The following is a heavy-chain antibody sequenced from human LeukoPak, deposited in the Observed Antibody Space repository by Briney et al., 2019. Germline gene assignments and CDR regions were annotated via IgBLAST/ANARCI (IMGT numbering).Heavy chain of an antibody. CDR1: GYTFTSYG. V-gene: IGHV1-18*01. Sequence: GASVKVSCKASGYTFTSYGISWVRQAPGQGLEWMGWISAYNGNTNYAQKLQGRVTMTTDTSTSTAYMELRSLRSDDTAVYYCARGLSVGYCSSTSCSDWDYYGMDVWGQGTTVIVSS. CDR3: ARGLSVGYCSSTSCSDWDYYGMDV. CDR2: ISAYNGNT. J-gene: IGHJ6*02. D-gene: IGHD2-2*01.